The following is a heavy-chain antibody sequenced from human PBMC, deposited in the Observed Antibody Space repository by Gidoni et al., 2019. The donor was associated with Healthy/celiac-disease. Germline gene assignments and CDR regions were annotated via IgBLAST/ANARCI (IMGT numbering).Heavy chain of an antibody. CDR3: AKEGPYCSSTSCYSVHYYYYGMDV. V-gene: IGHV3-23*01. D-gene: IGHD2-2*02. CDR2: ISGSGGST. J-gene: IGHJ6*02. CDR1: VFTFSSYA. Sequence: EVQLFESGGGLVQPGASLRLSCAASVFTFSSYAMSWVRQAPGKGLEWVSAISGSGGSTYYADSVKGRFTISRDNSKNTLYLQMNSLRAEDTAVYYCAKEGPYCSSTSCYSVHYYYYGMDVWGQGTTVTVSS.